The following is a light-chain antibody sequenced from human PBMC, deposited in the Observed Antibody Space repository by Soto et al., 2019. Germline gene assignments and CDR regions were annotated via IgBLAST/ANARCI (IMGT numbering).Light chain of an antibody. CDR1: QSVGSN. CDR2: GAS. J-gene: IGKJ1*01. V-gene: IGKV3-15*01. CDR3: QQYNNWPPDRT. Sequence: EMVMTQSPATLSVSPGERATLSCRASQSVGSNLAWYQQKPGQAPRLLIYGASTRATGIPARFSGSGSGTEFTLTNSSLQSEDFAIYFCQQYNNWPPDRTFGQGTKVEIK.